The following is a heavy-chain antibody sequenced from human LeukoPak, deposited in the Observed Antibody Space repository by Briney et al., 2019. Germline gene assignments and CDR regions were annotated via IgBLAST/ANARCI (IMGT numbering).Heavy chain of an antibody. V-gene: IGHV4-30-4*02. J-gene: IGHJ6*02. Sequence: PSETLSLTCTVSGGSISSGDYYWSWIRQPPGKGLEWIGYIYYSGSTYYNPSLKSRVTISVDTSNNQFSLKLSSVTAADTAVYYCARDNWNYGSSMDVWGQGTTVTVSS. CDR1: GGSISSGDYY. CDR2: IYYSGST. D-gene: IGHD1-7*01. CDR3: ARDNWNYGSSMDV.